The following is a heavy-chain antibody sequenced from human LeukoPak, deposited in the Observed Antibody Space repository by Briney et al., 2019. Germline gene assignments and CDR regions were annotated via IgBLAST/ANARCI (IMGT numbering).Heavy chain of an antibody. CDR2: INTDGSIT. CDR1: GFTFSSYA. D-gene: IGHD3-16*01. Sequence: GGSLRLSCAASGFTFSSYAMSWVRQAPGKGLVWVSRINTDGSITSYADSVKGRFTISRDNAKNTLYLQMNSLRAEDTAVYYCARVYTGSLGGYWGQGTLVTVSS. J-gene: IGHJ4*02. CDR3: ARVYTGSLGGY. V-gene: IGHV3-74*01.